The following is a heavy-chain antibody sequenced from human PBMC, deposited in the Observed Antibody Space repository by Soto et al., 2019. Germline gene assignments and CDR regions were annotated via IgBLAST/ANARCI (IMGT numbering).Heavy chain of an antibody. CDR3: ARTVATMYGMDV. V-gene: IGHV3-33*01. J-gene: IGHJ6*02. Sequence: GGSLRLSCAESGFTFSSYGMHWVRQAPGKGLEWVAVIWYDGSNKYYADSVKGRFTISRDNSKNTLYLQMNSLRAEDTAVYYCARTVATMYGMDVWGQGTTVTVSS. CDR1: GFTFSSYG. CDR2: IWYDGSNK. D-gene: IGHD5-12*01.